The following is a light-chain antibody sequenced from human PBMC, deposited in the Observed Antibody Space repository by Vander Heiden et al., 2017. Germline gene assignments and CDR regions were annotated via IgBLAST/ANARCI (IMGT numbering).Light chain of an antibody. CDR3: GSYTSSSTLVV. CDR1: SRDVGGYNY. Sequence: QSSRTQPASVSGSPRLSLTIACPGTSRDVGGYNYVSWYQQPPGKAPKLMIYEVSNRPSGVANRFSGSKSGTTASLTISGLQAEDEADYYCGSYTSSSTLVVFGGGTKLTVL. J-gene: IGLJ2*01. CDR2: EVS. V-gene: IGLV2-14*01.